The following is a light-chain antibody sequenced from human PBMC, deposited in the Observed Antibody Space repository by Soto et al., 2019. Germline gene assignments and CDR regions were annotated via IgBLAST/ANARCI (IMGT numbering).Light chain of an antibody. Sequence: DIQMTQSPSTLSASVGDRVTITCRASQSISSWLAWYQQKPGKAPKLLIYDASSLESGVPSRFSGSASGTACSLTIGSLQPEDFATYYCQLLNSYPHITVGQGTRLEIK. V-gene: IGKV1-5*01. CDR3: QLLNSYPHIT. J-gene: IGKJ5*01. CDR1: QSISSW. CDR2: DAS.